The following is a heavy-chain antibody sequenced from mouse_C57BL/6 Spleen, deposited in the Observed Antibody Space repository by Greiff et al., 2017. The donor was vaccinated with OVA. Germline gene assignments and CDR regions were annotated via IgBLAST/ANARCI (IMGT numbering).Heavy chain of an antibody. CDR1: GYTFTSYW. J-gene: IGHJ3*01. Sequence: QVQLQQSGAELVMPGASVKLSCKASGYTFTSYWMHWVKQRPGQGLEWIGEIDPSDSYTIYNQKFKGKSTLTVDKSSSPAYMQFRSLTSEDCSVYDGASSEFADGGQGTLVTVSA. CDR2: IDPSDSYT. CDR3: ASSEFAD. V-gene: IGHV1-69*01.